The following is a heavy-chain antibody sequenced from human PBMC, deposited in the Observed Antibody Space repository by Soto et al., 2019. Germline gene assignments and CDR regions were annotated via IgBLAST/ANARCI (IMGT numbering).Heavy chain of an antibody. CDR1: GYTFTSYD. Sequence: QVQLVQSGAEVKKPGASVKVSCKASGYTFTSYDINWVRQATGQGLEWMGWMNPNSGNTGYAQKFQGRVTMTRNTSISTPYMELSSLRSEHTAVYYCARDSILATSRAQKYYFDYWGQGTLVTVSS. V-gene: IGHV1-8*01. J-gene: IGHJ4*02. CDR3: ARDSILATSRAQKYYFDY. D-gene: IGHD5-12*01. CDR2: MNPNSGNT.